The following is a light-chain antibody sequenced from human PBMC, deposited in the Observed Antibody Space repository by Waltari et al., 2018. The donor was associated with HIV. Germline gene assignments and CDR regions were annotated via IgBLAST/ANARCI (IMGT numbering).Light chain of an antibody. J-gene: IGKJ1*01. CDR2: DAS. V-gene: IGKV3-11*01. CDR1: QSVSSY. CDR3: QQRSNWPVT. Sequence: EIVLTQSPATLSFSPGERATLSCRASQSVSSYLAWYQQKPGQAPRLLIYDASNRATGIPGRFSGSGSGTDFTLTISRLEPEDFAVYYCQQRSNWPVTFGQGTKVEIK.